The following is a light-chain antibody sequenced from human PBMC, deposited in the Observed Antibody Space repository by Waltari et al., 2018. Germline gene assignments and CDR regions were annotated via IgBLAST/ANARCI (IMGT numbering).Light chain of an antibody. CDR2: DAS. V-gene: IGKV1-12*01. J-gene: IGKJ4*01. Sequence: DIQMTQSPSFVPASVGDRVTITCRASQGISIWLAWYQQKPGSAPKLLIYDASSLQSGVPSRFSGSGSGTDFILTISSLQPEDFATYYCLQASSFPLTLGGGTKVEIK. CDR1: QGISIW. CDR3: LQASSFPLT.